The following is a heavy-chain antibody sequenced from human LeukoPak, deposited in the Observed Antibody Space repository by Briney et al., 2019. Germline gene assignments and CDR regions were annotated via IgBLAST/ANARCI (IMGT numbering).Heavy chain of an antibody. CDR3: AREGRSGSYLGRFDP. D-gene: IGHD1-26*01. J-gene: IGHJ5*02. CDR1: GFTFSSYE. V-gene: IGHV3-48*03. CDR2: ISSGRTI. Sequence: GGSLRLSCAASGFTFSSYEMNWVRQAPGKGLEWVSYISSGRTIYYADSVKGRFTISRDNAKNSLYLQMNSLRAEDTAVYYCAREGRSGSYLGRFDPWGQGTLVTVSS.